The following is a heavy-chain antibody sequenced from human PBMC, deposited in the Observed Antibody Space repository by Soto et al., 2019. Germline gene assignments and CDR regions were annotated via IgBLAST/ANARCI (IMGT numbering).Heavy chain of an antibody. D-gene: IGHD3-10*01. J-gene: IGHJ4*02. Sequence: ASVKVSCKASGYTFTSYDINWVRQATGQRLEWMGWMNANSGNTKYAQKFQGRVTITRDTSTSTAYMELSSLRSEDTAVYYCASSDYYGSGSYPDYWGQGTLVTVSS. CDR1: GYTFTSYD. CDR3: ASSDYYGSGSYPDY. V-gene: IGHV1-8*01. CDR2: MNANSGNT.